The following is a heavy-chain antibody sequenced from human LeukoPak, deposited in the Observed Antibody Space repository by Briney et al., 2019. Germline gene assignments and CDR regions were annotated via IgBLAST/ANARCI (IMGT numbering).Heavy chain of an antibody. CDR2: IYYSGNT. V-gene: IGHV4-59*08. CDR1: GGSISSYY. J-gene: IGHJ4*02. Sequence: PSETLSLTCSVSGGSISSYYWSWVRQPPGKEVEWIGYIYYSGNTKYNPPLKSRVTISVDTSKNQFSLRLSSVTAADTAVYFCAKWASDNRAFDLWGQGTLVTVSS. CDR3: AKWASDNRAFDL. D-gene: IGHD2-8*01.